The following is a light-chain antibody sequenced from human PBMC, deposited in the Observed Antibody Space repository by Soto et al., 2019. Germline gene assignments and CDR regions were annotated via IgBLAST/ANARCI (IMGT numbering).Light chain of an antibody. Sequence: QSALTQPPSVSGSPGQSVTISCTGTSSDVGSYNRVSWYQQPPGTAPKLMIYEVNNRPSGVPDRFSGSKSGNTASLTISGXXXXXEADYYCCSYTSSSVLFGGGTKLTVL. CDR1: SSDVGSYNR. CDR3: CSYTSSSVL. CDR2: EVN. V-gene: IGLV2-18*02. J-gene: IGLJ2*01.